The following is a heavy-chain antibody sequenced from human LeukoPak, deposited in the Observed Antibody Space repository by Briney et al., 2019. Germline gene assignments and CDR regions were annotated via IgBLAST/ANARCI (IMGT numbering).Heavy chain of an antibody. D-gene: IGHD6-19*01. V-gene: IGHV3-66*01. CDR1: GLTFINAW. CDR3: ARDIAVAGAFDI. CDR2: IYSGGST. Sequence: GGSLRLSCATSGLTFINAWMSWVRQAPGKGLEWVSVIYSGGSTYYADSVKGRFTISRDNSKNTLYLQMNSLRAEDTAVYYCARDIAVAGAFDIWGQGTMVTVSS. J-gene: IGHJ3*02.